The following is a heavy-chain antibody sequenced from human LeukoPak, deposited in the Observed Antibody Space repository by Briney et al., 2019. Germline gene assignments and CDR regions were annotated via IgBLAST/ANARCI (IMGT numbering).Heavy chain of an antibody. J-gene: IGHJ4*02. CDR2: INHSGYT. Sequence: SETLSLTCAVYGESSFSSYYWSWIRQTPGGAPEWIGEINHSGYTNYNPSLKSRVTLSIDTSKNQFSLRLNSVTAADTAVYYCSRQVVGNDYWGQGTLVTVSS. V-gene: IGHV4-34*01. CDR1: GESSFSSYY. D-gene: IGHD3-22*01. CDR3: SRQVVGNDY.